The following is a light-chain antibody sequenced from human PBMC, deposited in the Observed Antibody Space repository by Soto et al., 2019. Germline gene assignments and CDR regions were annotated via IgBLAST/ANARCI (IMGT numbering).Light chain of an antibody. CDR1: QSIRDT. J-gene: IGKJ1*01. Sequence: DIQITQSPATLSASVGERATISCRSSQSIRDTFAWYQQKPGTATKLLICAASSLEGGVPSRFGGSGCGTVFILTIGRLSQDDSASFYCQQYYSPQTFGQGTKVDIK. CDR3: QQYYSPQT. CDR2: AAS. V-gene: IGKV1-5*01.